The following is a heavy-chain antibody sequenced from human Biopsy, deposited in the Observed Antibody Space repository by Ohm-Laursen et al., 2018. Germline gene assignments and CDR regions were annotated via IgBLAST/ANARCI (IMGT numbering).Heavy chain of an antibody. Sequence: AAAVKVSCKGSGYAVNDYFLHWLRQAPGQGPEWMGGISPNSGGTNYAQMFQGRVTMTTDASTSTVYLELRRLISDDTAVYYCGRDIMNRIAGLVARSDVFDVWGQGTLVTVSS. CDR1: GYAVNDYF. J-gene: IGHJ3*01. V-gene: IGHV1-2*02. CDR3: GRDIMNRIAGLVARSDVFDV. D-gene: IGHD3-16*01. CDR2: ISPNSGGT.